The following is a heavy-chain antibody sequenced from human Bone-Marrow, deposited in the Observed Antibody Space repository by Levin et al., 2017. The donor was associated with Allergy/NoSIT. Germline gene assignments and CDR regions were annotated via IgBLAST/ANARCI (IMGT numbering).Heavy chain of an antibody. CDR1: GYTFSSYG. CDR2: ISAYNGDT. V-gene: IGHV1-18*03. D-gene: IGHD2-21*01. Sequence: ASVKVSCKASGYTFSSYGISWVRQAPGQGLEWMGWISAYNGDTNYAQKLQGRVTMTTDTSTSTVYMELRSLRSDDMAIYYCARDFADPTGACGDKCLSRWGQGSLVSVSS. J-gene: IGHJ1*01. CDR3: ARDFADPTGACGDKCLSR.